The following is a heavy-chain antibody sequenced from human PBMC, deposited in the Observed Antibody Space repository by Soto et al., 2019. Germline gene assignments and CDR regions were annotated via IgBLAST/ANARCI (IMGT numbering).Heavy chain of an antibody. Sequence: QVQLVQSGAEVKKPGASVKVSCKASGYTFTSYGISWVRQAPGQGLEWMGWISAYNGNTNYAQKLQGRVTMTTDTYTRTAYLELRSLSSGDTAVYYCARDHVAVAGMGIDYWGQGTLVTVSS. CDR2: ISAYNGNT. J-gene: IGHJ4*02. D-gene: IGHD6-19*01. V-gene: IGHV1-18*01. CDR3: ARDHVAVAGMGIDY. CDR1: GYTFTSYG.